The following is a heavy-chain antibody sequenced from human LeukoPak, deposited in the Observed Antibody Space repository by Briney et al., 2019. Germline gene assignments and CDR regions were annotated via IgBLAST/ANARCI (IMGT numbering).Heavy chain of an antibody. CDR2: IYYSGST. Sequence: SETLSLACTVSGGSISSSSYYWGWIRQPPGKGLEWIGSIYYSGSTYYNPSLKSRVTISVDTSKNQFSLKLSSVTAADTAVYYCARVVVTRVDYWGQGTLVTVSS. CDR1: GGSISSSSYY. J-gene: IGHJ4*02. D-gene: IGHD2-21*02. V-gene: IGHV4-39*07. CDR3: ARVVVTRVDY.